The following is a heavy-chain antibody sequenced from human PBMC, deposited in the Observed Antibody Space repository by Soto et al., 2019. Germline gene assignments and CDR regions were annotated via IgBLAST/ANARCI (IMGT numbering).Heavy chain of an antibody. J-gene: IGHJ4*02. V-gene: IGHV4-34*01. CDR1: GGSLSGYY. Sequence: SETLSLTCAVYGGSLSGYYWSWIRQPPGKGLEWIGEINHSGSTNYNPSLKSRVTISVDTSKNQFSLKLSSVTAADTAVYYCARCFMIRLFPAAFAHWAKGTLV. D-gene: IGHD3-16*01. CDR3: ARCFMIRLFPAAFAH. CDR2: INHSGST.